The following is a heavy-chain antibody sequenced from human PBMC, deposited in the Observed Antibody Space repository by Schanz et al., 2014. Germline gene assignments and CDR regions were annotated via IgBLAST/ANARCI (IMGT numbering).Heavy chain of an antibody. V-gene: IGHV3-30*09. D-gene: IGHD6-13*01. CDR1: GFSFSGFA. J-gene: IGHJ1*01. CDR3: ATGRAASNFGSEYFLY. CDR2: VSHDGFTK. Sequence: QVQLVESGGGVVQPGGSLRLSCVASGFSFSGFAVHWVRQAPGKGLEWVSIVSHDGFTKHYADSVKGRFAISRENSKNTMFLQMSSLRPEDTAVYYCATGRAASNFGSEYFLYWGQGTLVTVSS.